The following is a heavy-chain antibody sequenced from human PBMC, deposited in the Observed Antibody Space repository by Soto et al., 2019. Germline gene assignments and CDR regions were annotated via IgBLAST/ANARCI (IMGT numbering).Heavy chain of an antibody. V-gene: IGHV3-23*01. CDR1: GFTFNNYA. D-gene: IGHD3-10*01. Sequence: EVQLLESGGGLVQPGGSLRLSCAASGFTFNNYAMTWVRQAPGKGLEWVSAISGGGDTTSYADSVKGRFTVSRDGSKNTLYLQMTSLRAEDTALYYCAKGRGASGSVTPRVDSWGQGTLVTVSS. J-gene: IGHJ4*02. CDR2: ISGGGDTT. CDR3: AKGRGASGSVTPRVDS.